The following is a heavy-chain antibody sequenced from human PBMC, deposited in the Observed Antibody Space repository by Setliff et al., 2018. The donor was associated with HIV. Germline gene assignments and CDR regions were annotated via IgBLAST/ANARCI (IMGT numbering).Heavy chain of an antibody. CDR2: IIPMFGTS. D-gene: IGHD3-10*02. CDR1: GGTFSSHG. J-gene: IGHJ3*01. Sequence: SVKVSCKASGGTFSSHGVSWVRQAPGQGLEWMGGIIPMFGTSNYAQKFQGRLPITADEPRRIAYMQLSSLSPEDTAIFYCARDLLGPARFHPNPFDVWGQGTLVTVSS. V-gene: IGHV1-69*13. CDR3: ARDLLGPARFHPNPFDV.